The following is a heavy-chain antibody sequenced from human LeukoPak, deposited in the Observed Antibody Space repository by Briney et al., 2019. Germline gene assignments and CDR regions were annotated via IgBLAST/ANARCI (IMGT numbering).Heavy chain of an antibody. J-gene: IGHJ4*02. CDR1: CVSISRCF. CDR2: IDYRGST. D-gene: IGHD1-1*01. V-gene: IGHV4-59*01. CDR3: ARDHELERNRCNYFKS. Sequence: SETLSLTYTVSCVSISRCFWRWTRQPPGKGLEWLGCIDYRGSTQYNPSLKSRVTISVDTSKQQFSLKLSSVTAADTAVYNCARDHELERNRCNYFKSWGPGTLVTVSS.